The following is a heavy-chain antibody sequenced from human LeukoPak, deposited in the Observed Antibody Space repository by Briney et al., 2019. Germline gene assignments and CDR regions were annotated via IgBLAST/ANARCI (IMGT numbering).Heavy chain of an antibody. CDR3: ARNPLGYCSSTSCYEGDWFDP. V-gene: IGHV1-2*02. CDR1: GYTFTGYY. CDR2: INPNSGGT. Sequence: GASVKVSCKASGYTFTGYYMHWVRQAPGQGLEWMGWINPNSGGTNYAQKFQGRVTMTRDTSISTAYVELSRLRSDDTAVYYCARNPLGYCSSTSCYEGDWFDPWGQGTLVTVSS. D-gene: IGHD2-2*03. J-gene: IGHJ5*02.